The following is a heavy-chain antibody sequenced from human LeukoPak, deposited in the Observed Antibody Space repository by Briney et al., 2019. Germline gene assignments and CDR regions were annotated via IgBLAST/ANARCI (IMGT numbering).Heavy chain of an antibody. V-gene: IGHV3-33*01. J-gene: IGHJ4*02. D-gene: IGHD4-23*01. CDR3: AREELDYGGNSGSGGIDY. CDR1: GFTFSSYG. CDR2: IWYDGSNK. Sequence: PGRSLRLSCTASGFTFSSYGMHWVRQAPGKGLEWVAVIWYDGSNKYYADSVKGRFTISRDNSKNTLYLQMNSLRAEDTAVYYCAREELDYGGNSGSGGIDYWGQGTLVTVSS.